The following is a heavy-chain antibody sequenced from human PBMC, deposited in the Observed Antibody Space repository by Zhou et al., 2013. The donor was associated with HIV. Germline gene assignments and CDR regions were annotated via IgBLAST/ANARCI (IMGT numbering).Heavy chain of an antibody. CDR2: IIPIFGKA. CDR1: GGSFRNYD. Sequence: QVQMVQSGAEVKKPGSSVKVSCKASGGSFRNYDISWVRQGPGQGLEWMGGIIPIFGKANYAQKFQGRVTITADKSTSTSYLELRSPRSEDTALYYCGRGPYYSNAPGGPLDIWGQGTWVTISS. J-gene: IGHJ3*02. D-gene: IGHD1-26*01. V-gene: IGHV1-69*14. CDR3: GRGPYYSNAPGGPLDI.